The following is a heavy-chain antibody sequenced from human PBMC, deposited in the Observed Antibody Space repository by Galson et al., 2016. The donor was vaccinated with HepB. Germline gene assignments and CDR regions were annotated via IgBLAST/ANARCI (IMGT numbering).Heavy chain of an antibody. D-gene: IGHD2-2*01. V-gene: IGHV3-30*18. J-gene: IGHJ4*02. Sequence: PGKGLEWVAAISFDGRKTYFADFVKGRFTISRDNSNNTLFLQMNNLRPDDTAVHFCAKAAGYCSSPTSLTTPMDYWGQGTLVTVSS. CDR2: ISFDGRKT. CDR3: AKAAGYCSSPTSLTTPMDY.